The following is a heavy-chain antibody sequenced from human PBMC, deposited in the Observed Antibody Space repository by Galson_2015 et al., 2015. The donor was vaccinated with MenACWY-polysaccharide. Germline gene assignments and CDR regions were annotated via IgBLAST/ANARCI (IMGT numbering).Heavy chain of an antibody. CDR1: GFDFSSYA. D-gene: IGHD3-22*01. V-gene: IGHV3-23*01. CDR2: MSGRRDYT. J-gene: IGHJ4*02. Sequence: SLRLSCAASGFDFSSYAMSWVRQAPGKGLEWVSTMSGRRDYTYYADSVKGRFTISRDNSKNTLYLQMNNLRADDTAIYSCATHPKGTDSRWYDYWGQGTLVTVPS. CDR3: ATHPKGTDSRWYDY.